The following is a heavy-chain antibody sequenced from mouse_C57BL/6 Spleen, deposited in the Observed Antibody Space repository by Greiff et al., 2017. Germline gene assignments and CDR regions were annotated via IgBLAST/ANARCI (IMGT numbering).Heavy chain of an antibody. CDR1: GFNFKDDD. CDR3: TTEGLGSIKGAMDY. CDR2: IDPENGDT. J-gene: IGHJ4*01. D-gene: IGHD3-3*01. Sequence: EVQLQQSGAELVRPGASVKLSCTASGFNFKDDDMHWVKQRPEQGLEWIGWIDPENGDTEYASKFQGKATITADTSSNTAYLQLSSLTSEDTAVYYCTTEGLGSIKGAMDYWGQGTSVTVSS. V-gene: IGHV14-4*01.